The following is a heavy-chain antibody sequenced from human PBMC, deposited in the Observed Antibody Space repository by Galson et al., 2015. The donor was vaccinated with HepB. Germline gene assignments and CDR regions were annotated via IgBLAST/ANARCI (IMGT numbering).Heavy chain of an antibody. CDR2: ISSSSSYI. V-gene: IGHV3-21*01. D-gene: IGHD3-22*01. CDR3: ARVGQDSSGYLGAFDI. CDR1: GFTFSSYS. J-gene: IGHJ3*02. Sequence: SLRLSCAASGFTFSSYSMNWVRQAPGKGLEWVSSISSSSSYIYYADSVKGRFTISRDNAKNSLYLQMNSLRAEDTAVYYCARVGQDSSGYLGAFDIWGQGTTVTVSS.